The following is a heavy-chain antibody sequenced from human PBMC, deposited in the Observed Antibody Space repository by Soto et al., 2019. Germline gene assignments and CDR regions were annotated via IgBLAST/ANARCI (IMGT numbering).Heavy chain of an antibody. V-gene: IGHV4-39*01. J-gene: IGHJ5*02. D-gene: IGHD5-18*01. Sequence: PSETLSLTCTVSGASISSSYHWGWIRQPPGKGLKKNGRIHYNRNTYYNPSLKSRVIISLDTSMNQFSLKLCSVTAADTAVYYCARRGYSYGYRWFDPWGQGTLVTVSS. CDR1: GASISSSYH. CDR2: IHYNRNT. CDR3: ARRGYSYGYRWFDP.